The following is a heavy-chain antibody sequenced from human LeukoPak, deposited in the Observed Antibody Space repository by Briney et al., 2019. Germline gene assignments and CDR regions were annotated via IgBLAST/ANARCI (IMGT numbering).Heavy chain of an antibody. CDR3: ARDVQAGKIDY. V-gene: IGHV3-21*01. Sequence: PGGSLRLSCAASGFTFSSYSMNWVRQAPGKGLEWVSSISSSSSYIYYADSVKGRFTISRDNAKNSLYLQMNSLRAEDAAVYYCARDVQAGKIDYWGQGTLVTVSS. CDR1: GFTFSSYS. D-gene: IGHD6-19*01. CDR2: ISSSSSYI. J-gene: IGHJ4*02.